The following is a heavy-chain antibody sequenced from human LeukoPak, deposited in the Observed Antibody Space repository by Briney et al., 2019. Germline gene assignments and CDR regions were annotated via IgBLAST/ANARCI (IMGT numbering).Heavy chain of an antibody. Sequence: PGGSLRLSCAASGFTFNSYAMSWVRQAPGEGLEWVSAISGSGGSTYYADSVKGRFTISRDNSKNTLYLQMNSLRAEDTAVYYCANDGSGYFHYWGQGTLVTVSS. CDR2: ISGSGGST. J-gene: IGHJ4*02. D-gene: IGHD3-22*01. CDR3: ANDGSGYFHY. CDR1: GFTFNSYA. V-gene: IGHV3-23*01.